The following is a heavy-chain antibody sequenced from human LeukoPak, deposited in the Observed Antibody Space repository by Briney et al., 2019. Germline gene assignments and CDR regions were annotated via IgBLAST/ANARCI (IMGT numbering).Heavy chain of an antibody. Sequence: GASVKVSCKASGYTFTSYDINWVRQATGQGLEWMGWMNPNSGNTGYAQKFQGRVTMTRNTSTSTAYMELSSLRSEDTAVYYCARGTMIVVASFDIWGQGTMVTVSS. CDR2: MNPNSGNT. CDR1: GYTFTSYD. J-gene: IGHJ3*02. D-gene: IGHD3-22*01. V-gene: IGHV1-8*01. CDR3: ARGTMIVVASFDI.